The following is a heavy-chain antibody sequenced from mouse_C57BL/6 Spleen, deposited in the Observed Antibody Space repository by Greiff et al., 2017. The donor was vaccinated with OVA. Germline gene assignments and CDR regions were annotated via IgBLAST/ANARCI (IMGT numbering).Heavy chain of an antibody. Sequence: VQLQQPGTELVKPGASVKLSCKASGYTFTSYWMHWVKQRPGQGLEWIGNINPSNGGTTYNEKFKSKATLTVDKSSSTAYMQLSSLTSEDSAVYYCAREGAIFDWFAYWGQGTLVTVSA. CDR1: GYTFTSYW. J-gene: IGHJ3*01. CDR3: AREGAIFDWFAY. V-gene: IGHV1-53*01. CDR2: INPSNGGT.